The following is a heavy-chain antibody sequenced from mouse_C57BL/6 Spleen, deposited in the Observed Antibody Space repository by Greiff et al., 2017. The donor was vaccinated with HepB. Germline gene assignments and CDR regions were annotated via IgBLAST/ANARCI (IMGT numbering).Heavy chain of an antibody. J-gene: IGHJ3*02. Sequence: EVMLVESGPGMVKPSQSLSLTCTVPGYSITSGYDWHWIRHFPGNKLEWMGYISYSGSTNYNPSLKSRISITHDTSKNHFFLKLNSVTTEDTATYYCARGSSGYGRWGQGTLVTVSA. CDR1: GYSITSGYD. CDR3: ARGSSGYGR. CDR2: ISYSGST. D-gene: IGHD3-2*02. V-gene: IGHV3-1*01.